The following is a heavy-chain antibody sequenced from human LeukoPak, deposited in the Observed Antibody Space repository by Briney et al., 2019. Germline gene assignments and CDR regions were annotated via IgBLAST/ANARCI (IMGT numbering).Heavy chain of an antibody. V-gene: IGHV3-48*01. J-gene: IGHJ3*02. CDR2: MGSTTTIL. CDR1: GFTFSTYS. CDR3: ARVGVQGVIDGFDI. Sequence: PGGSLRLSCAASGFTFSTYSMIWVRQAPGKGLEWISYMGSTTTILHYADSVRGRFTISRDNAKNSLYLQMNSLRAEDTAVYHCARVGVQGVIDGFDIWGQGTMVTVSS. D-gene: IGHD3-10*01.